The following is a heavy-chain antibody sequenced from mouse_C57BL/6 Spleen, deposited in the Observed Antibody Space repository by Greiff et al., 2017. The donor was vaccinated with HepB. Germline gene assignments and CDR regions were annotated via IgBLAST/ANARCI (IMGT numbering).Heavy chain of an antibody. CDR1: GYTFTDYY. CDR3: ARGDYSIYYFDS. D-gene: IGHD2-5*01. J-gene: IGHJ2*01. V-gene: IGHV1-26*01. Sequence: EVQLQQSGPELVKPGASVKISCKASGYTFTDYYMNWVKQSHGKSLEWIGDINPNNGGTSYNQKFKGKATLTVDKSSSTAYMELRSLTSEDSAVYYCARGDYSIYYFDSWGQGTTLTVSS. CDR2: INPNNGGT.